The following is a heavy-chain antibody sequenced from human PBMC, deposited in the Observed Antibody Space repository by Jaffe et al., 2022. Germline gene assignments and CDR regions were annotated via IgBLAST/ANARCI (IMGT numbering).Heavy chain of an antibody. CDR2: IYYSGST. D-gene: IGHD4-17*01. Sequence: QLQLQESGPGLVKPSETLSLTCTVSGGSISSSSYYWGWIRQPPGKGLEWIGSIYYSGSTYYNPSLKSRVTISVDTSKNQFSLKLSSVTAADTAVYYCARILTVTTSSQVDYWGQGTLVTVSS. CDR3: ARILTVTTSSQVDY. J-gene: IGHJ4*02. CDR1: GGSISSSSYY. V-gene: IGHV4-39*01.